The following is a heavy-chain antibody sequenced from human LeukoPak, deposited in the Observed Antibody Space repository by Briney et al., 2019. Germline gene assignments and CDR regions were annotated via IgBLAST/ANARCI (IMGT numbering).Heavy chain of an antibody. Sequence: GGSLRLSCAVSGFTFRTFWMAWVRQAPGKGLEWVATIKQDGYEKHYVDSVRGRFTISRDNAKNLLYLQMNSLRVEDTAVYHCVDGESLLYWGRGTLVSVPS. V-gene: IGHV3-7*03. CDR2: IKQDGYEK. D-gene: IGHD3-10*01. CDR3: VDGESLLY. CDR1: GFTFRTFW. J-gene: IGHJ4*02.